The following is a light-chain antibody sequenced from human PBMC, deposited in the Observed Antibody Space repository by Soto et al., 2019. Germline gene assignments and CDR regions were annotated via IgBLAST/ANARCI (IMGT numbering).Light chain of an antibody. CDR3: QQRGT. CDR2: DAS. J-gene: IGKJ3*01. Sequence: EIVLTQSPATLSLSPGERATLSCRASQSVSSYLAWYQQKPGQAPRLLIYDASNRATGIPARFSGSGPGTDLTLTISSLEPEDFAVYYCQQRGTFGPGTKVDIK. CDR1: QSVSSY. V-gene: IGKV3D-11*02.